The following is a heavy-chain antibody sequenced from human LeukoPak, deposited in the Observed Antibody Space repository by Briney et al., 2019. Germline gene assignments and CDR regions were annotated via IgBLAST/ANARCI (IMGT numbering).Heavy chain of an antibody. CDR1: GGTFSSYA. J-gene: IGHJ5*02. D-gene: IGHD6-13*01. Sequence: SVKVSCMASGGTFSSYAISWVRQAPGQGLEWMGRIIPILGIANYAQKFQGRVTITADKSTSTAYMELSSLRSEDTAVYYCARVGYSSTWFDPWGQGTLVTVSS. CDR2: IIPILGIA. V-gene: IGHV1-69*04. CDR3: ARVGYSSTWFDP.